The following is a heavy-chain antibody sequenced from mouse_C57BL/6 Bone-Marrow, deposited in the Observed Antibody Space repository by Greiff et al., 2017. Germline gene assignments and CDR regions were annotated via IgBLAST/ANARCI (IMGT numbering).Heavy chain of an antibody. V-gene: IGHV5-4*03. Sequence: DVMLVESGGGLVKPGGSLKLSCAASGFTFSSYAMSWVRQTPEKRLEWVATISDGGSYTYYPDNVKGRFTISRDNAKNNLYLQMSHLKSEDTAMYYCARGGLPYGSPYYYAMDYWGQGTSVTVSS. J-gene: IGHJ4*01. CDR1: GFTFSSYA. CDR3: ARGGLPYGSPYYYAMDY. D-gene: IGHD1-1*01. CDR2: ISDGGSYT.